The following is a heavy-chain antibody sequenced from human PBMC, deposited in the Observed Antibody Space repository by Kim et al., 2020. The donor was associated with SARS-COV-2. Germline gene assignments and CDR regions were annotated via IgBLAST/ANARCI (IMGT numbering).Heavy chain of an antibody. Sequence: GGSLRLSCAASGFTFSSYGMHWVRQAPGKGLEWVAVIWYDGSNKYYADSVKGRFTISRDNSKNTLYLQMNSLRAEDTAVYYCARTMGSSSWPPSGYYYYGMDVWGQGTTVTVSS. CDR2: IWYDGSNK. CDR1: GFTFSSYG. J-gene: IGHJ6*02. CDR3: ARTMGSSSWPPSGYYYYGMDV. V-gene: IGHV3-33*01. D-gene: IGHD6-13*01.